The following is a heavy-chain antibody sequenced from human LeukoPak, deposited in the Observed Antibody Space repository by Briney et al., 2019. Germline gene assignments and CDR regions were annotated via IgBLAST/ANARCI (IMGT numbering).Heavy chain of an antibody. V-gene: IGHV3-23*01. D-gene: IGHD6-19*01. CDR1: GFTVNSYA. CDR3: TKGGAVAGTIYFQY. CDR2: ISGSGDNT. Sequence: PGGFLRLSCAASGFTVNSYAMSWVRQGPGKGLEWVSTISGSGDNTYYADSVRDRFTISRDNSRNTLYLQMDSLRAEDTAVYYCTKGGAVAGTIYFQYWGQGTLVTVSS. J-gene: IGHJ1*01.